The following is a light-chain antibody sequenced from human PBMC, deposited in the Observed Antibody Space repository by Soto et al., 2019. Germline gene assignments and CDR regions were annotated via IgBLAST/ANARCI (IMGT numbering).Light chain of an antibody. CDR1: QNVGNK. CDR2: DES. Sequence: EVVMTQSPVTLSVSPGERATLSCRANQNVGNKLAWYQQKPGQAPRLLISDESIRATGVPARFSGSGSGTDFTLTISSLQSEDFAVYYCQQHLNWPLTFGGGTKVEIK. J-gene: IGKJ4*01. V-gene: IGKV3-15*01. CDR3: QQHLNWPLT.